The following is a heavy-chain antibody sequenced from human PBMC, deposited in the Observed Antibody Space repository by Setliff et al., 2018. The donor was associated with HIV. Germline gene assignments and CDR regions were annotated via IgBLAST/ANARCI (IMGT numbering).Heavy chain of an antibody. J-gene: IGHJ3*01. CDR1: GYTFTTYG. CDR3: ARPLDSGSYPYDAFAF. V-gene: IGHV1-18*04. D-gene: IGHD1-26*01. CDR2: VSTYNGHT. Sequence: ASVKVSCKASGYTFTTYGINWVRQAPGQGLEWMGWVSTYNGHTNYPPHLQGRVTMTTNTSTGTAYLELRSLRSDDTAMYYCARPLDSGSYPYDAFAFWGIGTMVTVSS.